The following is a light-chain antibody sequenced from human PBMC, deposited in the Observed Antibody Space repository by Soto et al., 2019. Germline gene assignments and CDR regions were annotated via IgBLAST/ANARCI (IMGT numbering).Light chain of an antibody. Sequence: QSALTQPASVSGSPGQSISISCTGTSSDVGYYKYVSWYQQRPGRAPKLLIYEVTNRPSGVSNRFSGSESDNTASLTISGLQAEDEADYYCCSYTSSRTLVFGAVTKLTVL. V-gene: IGLV2-14*01. J-gene: IGLJ1*01. CDR1: SSDVGYYKY. CDR2: EVT. CDR3: CSYTSSRTLV.